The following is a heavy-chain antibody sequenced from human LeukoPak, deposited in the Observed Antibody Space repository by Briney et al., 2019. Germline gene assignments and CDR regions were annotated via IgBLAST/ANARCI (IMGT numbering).Heavy chain of an antibody. Sequence: GGSLRLSCAASGFTVSSNYVSWVRQAPGKGLEWVSVIYSGGSTYYADSVKGRFTISRDNSKNTLYLQMNSLRAEDTAVYYCAWADGVTTFRDYWGQGTLVTVSS. CDR1: GFTVSSNY. CDR2: IYSGGST. V-gene: IGHV3-66*01. D-gene: IGHD4-11*01. CDR3: AWADGVTTFRDY. J-gene: IGHJ4*02.